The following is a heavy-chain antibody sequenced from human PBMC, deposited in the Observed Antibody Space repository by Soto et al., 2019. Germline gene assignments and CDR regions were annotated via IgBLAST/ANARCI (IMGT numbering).Heavy chain of an antibody. CDR3: ARENEQLVAADN. Sequence: VQLVESGGGLVKPGGSLSLSCAASGFTFSDYYMSWIRQAPGKGLEWVSYTTSSGSTIYYADSVKCRFTISRDNAKNSLYLQMNCPRAEDTAVYYRARENEQLVAADNWGQGTLVTVSS. CDR1: GFTFSDYY. V-gene: IGHV3-11*01. CDR2: TTSSGSTI. J-gene: IGHJ4*02. D-gene: IGHD6-13*01.